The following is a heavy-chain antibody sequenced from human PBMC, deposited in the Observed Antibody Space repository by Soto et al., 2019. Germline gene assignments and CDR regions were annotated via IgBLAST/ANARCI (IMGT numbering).Heavy chain of an antibody. J-gene: IGHJ6*02. V-gene: IGHV3-48*03. CDR1: GFAFSDYE. CDR2: ISSTASTI. Sequence: GSLRLSCAASGFAFSDYEMNWVRQAPGKGLEWISYISSTASTIHYADSVKGRFTISSDNAKNSVYLQMNSLRAEDSAVYYCARAAGIMTRGFHGMDVWGQGTTVTVSS. CDR3: ARAAGIMTRGFHGMDV. D-gene: IGHD3-10*01.